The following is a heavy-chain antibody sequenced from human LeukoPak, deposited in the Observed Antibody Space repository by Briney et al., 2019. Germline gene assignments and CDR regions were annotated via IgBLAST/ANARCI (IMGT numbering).Heavy chain of an antibody. J-gene: IGHJ4*02. CDR2: IKSKTDGGTT. CDR3: TTDTGPYYDILTGYYEFDY. Sequence: PGGSLRLSCSASGFTFSNAWMSWVRQAPGKGLEWVGRIKSKTDGGTTDYAAPVKGRFTISRDDSKNTLYLQMNSLKTEDTAVYYCTTDTGPYYDILTGYYEFDYWGQGTLVTVSS. CDR1: GFTFSNAW. V-gene: IGHV3-15*01. D-gene: IGHD3-9*01.